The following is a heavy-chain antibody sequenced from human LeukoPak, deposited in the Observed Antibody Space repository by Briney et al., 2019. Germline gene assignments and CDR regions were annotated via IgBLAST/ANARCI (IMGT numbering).Heavy chain of an antibody. CDR2: MNPISSNT. V-gene: IGHV1-8*01. D-gene: IGHD5-18*01. J-gene: IGHJ6*03. CDR1: GYTFTSYD. Sequence: ASVKVSCNASGYTFTSYDINWVRQATGQGLGWMGWMNPISSNTVHAQKFQGRDNMTRDTSISTAYMELSSLRSEDTAVYYCARGPPIRGYRYGYDTGYYYSYSMDVWGKGTTVTISS. CDR3: ARGPPIRGYRYGYDTGYYYSYSMDV.